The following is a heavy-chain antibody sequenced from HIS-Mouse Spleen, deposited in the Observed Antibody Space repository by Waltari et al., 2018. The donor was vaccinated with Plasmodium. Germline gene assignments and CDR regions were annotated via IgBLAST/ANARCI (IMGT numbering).Heavy chain of an antibody. CDR3: ARVTSSGVYWYFDL. CDR2: INHRGST. CDR1: GGSFSGSY. Sequence: QVQLQQWGAGLLKPSETLSLTCAVHGGSFSGSYWRCIRQPPGKGPEGIGEINHRGSTNYNPSLKSRVTISVDTSKNQFSLKLSSVTAADTAVYYCARVTSSGVYWYFDLWGRGTLVTVSS. V-gene: IGHV4-34*01. D-gene: IGHD3-3*01. J-gene: IGHJ2*01.